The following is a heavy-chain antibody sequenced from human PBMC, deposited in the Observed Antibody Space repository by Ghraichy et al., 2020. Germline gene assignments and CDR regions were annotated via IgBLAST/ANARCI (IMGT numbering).Heavy chain of an antibody. CDR1: GGSISSGGYS. J-gene: IGHJ4*02. V-gene: IGHV4-30-2*01. CDR2: IYHSGST. Sequence: SQTLSLTCAVSGGSISSGGYSWSWIRQPPGKGLEWIGYIYHSGSTYYNPSLKSRVTISVDRSKNQFSLKLSSVTAADTAVYYCARASRMVRGVIPYYFDYWGQGTLVTVSS. CDR3: ARASRMVRGVIPYYFDY. D-gene: IGHD3-10*01.